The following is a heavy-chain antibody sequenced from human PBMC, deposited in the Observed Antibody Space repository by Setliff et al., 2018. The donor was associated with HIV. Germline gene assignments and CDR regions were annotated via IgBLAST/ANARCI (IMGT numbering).Heavy chain of an antibody. CDR3: ARDPYPYFDYGDWYFDL. Sequence: GGSLRLSCAASALTFSNAWMSWVRQAPGKGLEWVANIKQDGSEKFYVDSVKGRFTISRDNAKNSLYLQMNSLRAEDTAVYYCARDPYPYFDYGDWYFDLWGRGTLVTVSS. CDR2: IKQDGSEK. CDR1: ALTFSNAW. D-gene: IGHD4-17*01. J-gene: IGHJ2*01. V-gene: IGHV3-7*01.